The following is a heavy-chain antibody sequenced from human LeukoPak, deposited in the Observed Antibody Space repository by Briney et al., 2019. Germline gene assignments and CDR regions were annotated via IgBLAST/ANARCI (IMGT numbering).Heavy chain of an antibody. CDR3: ARDNRVYYDSRGNDY. J-gene: IGHJ4*02. Sequence: GVSLRLSCAASGFTFSSYSMNWIRQAPGKGLEWVAVISGSSSYMYYADSVKGRFTISRDNAKNSLYLQMNSLRVEDTAVYYCARDNRVYYDSRGNDYWGQGTLVTVSS. CDR1: GFTFSSYS. CDR2: ISGSSSYM. D-gene: IGHD3-22*01. V-gene: IGHV3-21*01.